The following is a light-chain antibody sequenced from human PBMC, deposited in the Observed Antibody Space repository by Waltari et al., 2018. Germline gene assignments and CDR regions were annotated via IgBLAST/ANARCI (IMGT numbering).Light chain of an antibody. J-gene: IGKJ4*01. CDR1: QDISNY. CDR2: DAS. CDR3: QQYDNLPLT. V-gene: IGKV1-33*01. Sequence: DIQMTQSPSSLSASVGDRVTITCQASQDISNYLNWYQQKPGKAPKLLIYDASTLETGVPSRFSGRGSGTDFTFTISSLQPEDIATYYCQQYDNLPLTFGGGTKVEIK.